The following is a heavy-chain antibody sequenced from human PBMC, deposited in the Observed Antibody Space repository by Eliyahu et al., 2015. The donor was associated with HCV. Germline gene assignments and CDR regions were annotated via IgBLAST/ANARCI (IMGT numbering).Heavy chain of an antibody. CDR1: GFXFSSYG. CDR2: IWYDGSNK. CDR3: ARDQAILTGQGLGY. J-gene: IGHJ4*02. D-gene: IGHD3-9*01. V-gene: IGHV3-33*01. Sequence: QVQLVESGGGVVQPGRSLRLSCAASGFXFSSYGMXWVRQAPGKGLEWVAVIWYDGSNKYYADSVKGRFTISRDNSKNTLYLQMNSLRAEDTAVYYCARDQAILTGQGLGYWGQGTLVTVSS.